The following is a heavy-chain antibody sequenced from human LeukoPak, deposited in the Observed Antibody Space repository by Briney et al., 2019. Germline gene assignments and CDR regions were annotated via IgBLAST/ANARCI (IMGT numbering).Heavy chain of an antibody. CDR3: ARVYDTSGYKTPPPDY. D-gene: IGHD3-22*01. J-gene: IGHJ4*02. Sequence: PGGSLTLSCTASGLPFSSYEMSWVRQAPGKGLEWISYISSRGTTIYYADSVKGRFTISRDNAENSLYLQMNSLRAEDTAVYYCARVYDTSGYKTPPPDYWGQGTLVTVSS. CDR2: ISSRGTTI. CDR1: GLPFSSYE. V-gene: IGHV3-48*03.